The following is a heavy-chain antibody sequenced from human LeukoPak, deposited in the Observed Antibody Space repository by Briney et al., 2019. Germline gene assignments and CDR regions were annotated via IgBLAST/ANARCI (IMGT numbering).Heavy chain of an antibody. CDR2: IYYSGST. D-gene: IGHD6-19*01. Sequence: SETLSLTCTVSGGSISSHYWSWIRQPPGKGLEWIGYIYYSGSTNYNPSLKSRVTISVGTSKNQFSLKLSSVTAADTAVYYCARAGSGWDAFDIWGQGTMVTVSS. V-gene: IGHV4-59*11. J-gene: IGHJ3*02. CDR1: GGSISSHY. CDR3: ARAGSGWDAFDI.